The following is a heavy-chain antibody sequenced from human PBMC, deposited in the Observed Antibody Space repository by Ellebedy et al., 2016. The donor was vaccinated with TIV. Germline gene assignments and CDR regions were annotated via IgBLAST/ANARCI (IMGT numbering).Heavy chain of an antibody. CDR3: ARTDPWQPIDD. V-gene: IGHV4-39*01. CDR1: GGSVSSTRYY. CDR2: VYYSGSP. D-gene: IGHD2-21*02. Sequence: MPSETLSLTCSVSGGSVSSTRYYWAWIRQPPGKGLEYIGSVYYSGSPYYNPSFKSRFTLSADTYKNQFSLNLRTVTAADTAVYYCARTDPWQPIDDWGQGILVSVSS. J-gene: IGHJ4*02.